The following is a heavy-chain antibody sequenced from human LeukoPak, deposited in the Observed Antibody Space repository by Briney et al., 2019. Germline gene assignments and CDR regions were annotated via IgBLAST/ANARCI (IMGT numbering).Heavy chain of an antibody. CDR2: INHSGST. Sequence: GSLRLSCAASGFTFSSCWMSWVRQAPGKGLEWIGEINHSGSTYYNPSLKSRVTISVDTSKNQFSLKLSSVTAADTAVYYCAAEPRVEYSSSSDAFDIWGQGTMVTVSS. D-gene: IGHD6-6*01. CDR1: GFTFSSCW. CDR3: AAEPRVEYSSSSDAFDI. J-gene: IGHJ3*02. V-gene: IGHV4-4*02.